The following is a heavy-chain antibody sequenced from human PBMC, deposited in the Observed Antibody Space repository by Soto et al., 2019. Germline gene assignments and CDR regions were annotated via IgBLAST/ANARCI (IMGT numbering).Heavy chain of an antibody. CDR2: VHHSGST. Sequence: ETLSLTCTVSGGSITNYYWSWIRQPPGKGLEWIGYVHHSGSTNYNPSLKSRVTMSVDTSKNKVSLNLSSVTAADTAMYYCANNRYGLAVWGQGTTVTVSS. D-gene: IGHD3-16*02. CDR3: ANNRYGLAV. J-gene: IGHJ6*02. CDR1: GGSITNYY. V-gene: IGHV4-59*08.